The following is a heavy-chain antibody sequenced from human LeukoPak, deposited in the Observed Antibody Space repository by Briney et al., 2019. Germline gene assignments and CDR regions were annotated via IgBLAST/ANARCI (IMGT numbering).Heavy chain of an antibody. V-gene: IGHV4-39*01. CDR2: VFHSGNT. D-gene: IGHD1-1*01. CDR1: GGSISSSLYH. CDR3: ARQIVGTSWNYYYSYIDV. J-gene: IGHJ6*03. Sequence: PSETLSLTCSVSGGSISSSLYHWGWLRQPPGKGLEWIGNVFHSGNTYSSPSLQSRVAFSVDASKNQFSLKLTSVTATATADYYCARQIVGTSWNYYYSYIDVWGKGTSVSVSS.